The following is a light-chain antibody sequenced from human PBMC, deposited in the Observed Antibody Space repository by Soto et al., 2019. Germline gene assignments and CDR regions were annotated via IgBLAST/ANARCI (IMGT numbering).Light chain of an antibody. J-gene: IGLJ2*01. Sequence: QSVLTQPPSVYAAPGQKVTISCSGSSSNIGNNYVSWYQQLPGTAPKLLIYENNKRPSGIPDRFSGSKSGTSATLGITGLQTGDEADYYCGTWDSSLSVPVFGGGTTLTVL. CDR1: SSNIGNNY. CDR3: GTWDSSLSVPV. V-gene: IGLV1-51*02. CDR2: ENN.